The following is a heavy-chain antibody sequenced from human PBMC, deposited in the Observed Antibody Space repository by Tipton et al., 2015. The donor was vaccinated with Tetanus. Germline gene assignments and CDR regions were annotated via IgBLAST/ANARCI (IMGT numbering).Heavy chain of an antibody. Sequence: TLSLTCTVSGVSISSGGYYWSWVRQYPGKGLEWIGYIYYGETTYYAPSLKSRVAISVDTSNNQFSLKLSSVTAADTAAYYCARDLAGYYDGSGYSNQIGWFDPWGQGTLVTVSS. J-gene: IGHJ5*02. CDR2: IYYGETT. CDR1: GVSISSGGYY. V-gene: IGHV4-31*03. CDR3: ARDLAGYYDGSGYSNQIGWFDP. D-gene: IGHD3-22*01.